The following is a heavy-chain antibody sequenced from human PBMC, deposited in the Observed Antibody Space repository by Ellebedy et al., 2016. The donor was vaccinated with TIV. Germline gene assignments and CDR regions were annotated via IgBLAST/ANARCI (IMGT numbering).Heavy chain of an antibody. D-gene: IGHD3-10*01. V-gene: IGHV3-7*03. CDR1: GFTFSSNW. CDR2: IRQDGSEK. J-gene: IGHJ4*02. CDR3: ARGLSFN. Sequence: PGGSLRLSCAASGFTFSSNWMSWVRQTTGKGLEWVAYIRQDGSEKYYVDSVKGRFNISRDNAKNSLYLQMNSLRAEDTAVYYCARGLSFNWGQGTLVTVSS.